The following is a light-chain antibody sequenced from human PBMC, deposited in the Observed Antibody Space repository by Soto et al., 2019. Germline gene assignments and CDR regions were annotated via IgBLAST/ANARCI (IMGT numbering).Light chain of an antibody. CDR3: QQSHSPAFT. Sequence: DIQLTQSPSSLSASVGDRVTITCRASQSMSSYLNWYHQKPGKAPRVLIYGASNLQSGVPSRFSGSGSGTDFTLTISSLQPEDFGTYYCQQSHSPAFTFGPGTKVDI. CDR1: QSMSSY. CDR2: GAS. V-gene: IGKV1-39*01. J-gene: IGKJ3*01.